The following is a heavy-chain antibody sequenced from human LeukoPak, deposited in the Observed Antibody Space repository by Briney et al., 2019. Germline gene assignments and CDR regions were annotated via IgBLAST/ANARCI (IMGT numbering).Heavy chain of an antibody. Sequence: TGGSLRLSCAASGFTFDDYAMHWVRQAPGKGLEWVSGISWNSGSIGYADSVKGRFTISRDNAKNSLYLQMNSLRAEDTALYHCARDGSYGSFDYWGQGTLVTVSS. CDR2: ISWNSGSI. CDR3: ARDGSYGSFDY. D-gene: IGHD5-18*01. V-gene: IGHV3-9*01. J-gene: IGHJ4*02. CDR1: GFTFDDYA.